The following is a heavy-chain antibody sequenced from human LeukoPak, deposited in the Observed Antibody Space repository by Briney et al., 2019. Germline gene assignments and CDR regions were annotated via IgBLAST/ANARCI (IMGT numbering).Heavy chain of an antibody. D-gene: IGHD3-22*01. J-gene: IGHJ4*02. V-gene: IGHV1-69*13. CDR1: GGTFSSYA. CDR2: IIPIFGTA. CDR3: ARDRDYYDSSAHSVGY. Sequence: ASVKVSCKASGGTFSSYAISCVRQAPGQGLEWMGGIIPIFGTANYAQKFQGRVTITADESTSTAYMELSSMRSEDTAVYYCARDRDYYDSSAHSVGYWGQGALVTVSS.